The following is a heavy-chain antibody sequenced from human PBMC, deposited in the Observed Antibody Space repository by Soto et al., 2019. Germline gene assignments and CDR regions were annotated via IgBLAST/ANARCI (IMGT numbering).Heavy chain of an antibody. Sequence: EVQLLESGGGLVQPGGSLRLSCAASGFTFTSYAMNWVRLAPGKGLEWVSAISGTGYNTYYADSVKGRFTISRDNTKHTLYLPMNSLRAEDTAVYYCAKAGFSSSWSPTYFDYWGQGTLVTVSS. J-gene: IGHJ4*02. CDR3: AKAGFSSSWSPTYFDY. CDR2: ISGTGYNT. D-gene: IGHD6-13*01. CDR1: GFTFTSYA. V-gene: IGHV3-23*01.